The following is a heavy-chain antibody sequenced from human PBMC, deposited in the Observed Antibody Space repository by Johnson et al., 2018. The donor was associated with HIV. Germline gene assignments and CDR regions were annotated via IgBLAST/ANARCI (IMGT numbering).Heavy chain of an antibody. J-gene: IGHJ3*02. CDR2: ISYDGSEK. CDR3: ARGGVIHDAFDI. Sequence: QVQLVESGGGVVQPGGSLRLSCAASGFTFIRYWMSWVRQAPGKGLEWVAVISYDGSEKYYADSVKGRFTISRDSSKNTLYLQVNSLRAEDTAVYYCARGGVIHDAFDIWGQGTMVTLSS. V-gene: IGHV3-30*03. D-gene: IGHD3-3*01. CDR1: GFTFIRYW.